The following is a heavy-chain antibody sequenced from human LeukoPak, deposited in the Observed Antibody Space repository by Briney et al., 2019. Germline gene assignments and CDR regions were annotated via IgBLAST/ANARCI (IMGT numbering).Heavy chain of an antibody. V-gene: IGHV3-15*01. CDR2: IKSETEGGTT. D-gene: IGHD3-22*01. Sequence: GGSLRLSCAASGFTFSNAWMSWVRQAPGKGLEWVGRIKSETEGGTTDYAAPVKDRFTILRDVSKNTLYLQMNSLKTEDTAVYYCTTMLYYYDSSDYYLSDYWGQGTLVTVSS. J-gene: IGHJ4*02. CDR3: TTMLYYYDSSDYYLSDY. CDR1: GFTFSNAW.